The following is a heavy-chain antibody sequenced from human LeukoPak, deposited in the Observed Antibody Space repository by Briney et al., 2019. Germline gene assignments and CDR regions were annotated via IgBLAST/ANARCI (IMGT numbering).Heavy chain of an antibody. CDR2: MNPNSGST. V-gene: IGHV1-8*01. D-gene: IGHD3-10*01. CDR3: ARGRLVRGMGNWFDP. J-gene: IGHJ5*02. CDR1: GYTFTSYD. Sequence: GASVKVSCKASGYTFTSYDINWVRQATGQGLEWMGWMNPNSGSTGYAQKFQGRVTMTRNTSIGTAYMELSSLRSEDTAVYYCARGRLVRGMGNWFDPWGQGTLVTVSS.